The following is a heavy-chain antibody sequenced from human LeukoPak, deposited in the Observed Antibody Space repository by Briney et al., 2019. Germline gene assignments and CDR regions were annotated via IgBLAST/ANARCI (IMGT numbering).Heavy chain of an antibody. J-gene: IGHJ4*02. V-gene: IGHV1-18*01. CDR3: ARVSHYYGSEIDY. CDR1: GYTFSSYD. D-gene: IGHD3-10*01. Sequence: ASVKVSCKASGYTFSSYDISWVRKAPGQGLEWMGWISAYNGNTNYAQKLQGRVTMTTDTSTSTAYMELRSLRSDDTAVYYCARVSHYYGSEIDYWGQGTLVTVST. CDR2: ISAYNGNT.